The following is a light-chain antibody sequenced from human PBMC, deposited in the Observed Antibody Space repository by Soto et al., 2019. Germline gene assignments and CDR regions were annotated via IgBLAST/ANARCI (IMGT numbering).Light chain of an antibody. Sequence: QSALTQPPSASGSPGQSVTISCTGTSSDVGGYNFVSWYQQHPAKAPKLMIYEISKRPSGVHDRFSGSKSGNTASLTVSGLQAEDEADYYCSSYAGSNVVFGGGTKVTVL. J-gene: IGLJ2*01. V-gene: IGLV2-8*01. CDR1: SSDVGGYNF. CDR3: SSYAGSNVV. CDR2: EIS.